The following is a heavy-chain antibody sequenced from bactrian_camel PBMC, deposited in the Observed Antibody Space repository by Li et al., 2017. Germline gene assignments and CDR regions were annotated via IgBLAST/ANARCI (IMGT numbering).Heavy chain of an antibody. CDR1: GYYSSYC. V-gene: IGHV3S55*01. D-gene: IGHD1*01. J-gene: IGHJ4*01. CDR3: AADELNHGLAWRGYTY. CDR2: IDRGGAT. Sequence: HVQLVESGGGSVQAGGSLRLACTHSGYYSSYCSGWFRRAPGKEREGVAFIDRGGATNYAWSVKDRFTISKDNANNALYLQMNSLKPEDTAMYYCAADELNHGLAWRGYTYWSQGTQVTVS.